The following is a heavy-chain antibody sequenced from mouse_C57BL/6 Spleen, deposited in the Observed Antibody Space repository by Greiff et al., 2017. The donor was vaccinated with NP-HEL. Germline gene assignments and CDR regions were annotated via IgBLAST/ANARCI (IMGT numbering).Heavy chain of an antibody. J-gene: IGHJ2*01. CDR1: GYTFTDYY. CDR2: IYPGSGNT. CDR3: ARSSTMVTTGYYFDY. D-gene: IGHD2-2*01. Sequence: VQLQQSGAELVRPGASVKLSCKASGYTFTDYYINWVKQRPGQGLEWIARIYPGSGNTYYNEKFKGKATLTAEKSSSTAYMQLSSLTSEDSAVYFCARSSTMVTTGYYFDYWGQGTTLTVSS. V-gene: IGHV1-76*01.